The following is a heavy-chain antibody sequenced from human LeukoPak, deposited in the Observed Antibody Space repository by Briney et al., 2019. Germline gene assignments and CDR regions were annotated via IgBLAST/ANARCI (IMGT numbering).Heavy chain of an antibody. V-gene: IGHV3-20*04. CDR1: GFTFADYG. D-gene: IGHD4-23*01. J-gene: IGHJ6*03. Sequence: GGSLRLSCARSGFTFADYGMSWVRHAPGKGLEWVSGINWNGGSIGYADSVKGRFTISRDNSKNSLYLQMNSLRAEDTAFYYCAKAYGGDSRLDYYYYLDVWGKGTTVTVSS. CDR2: INWNGGSI. CDR3: AKAYGGDSRLDYYYYLDV.